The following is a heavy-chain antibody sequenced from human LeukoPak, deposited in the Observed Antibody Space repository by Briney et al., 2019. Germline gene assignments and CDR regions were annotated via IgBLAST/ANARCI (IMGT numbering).Heavy chain of an antibody. CDR3: ARGAGGGGVDY. V-gene: IGHV1-69*13. CDR2: IIPILGTA. D-gene: IGHD3-16*01. Sequence: GASVKVSCKASGGTFSSYAISWVRQAPGQGLEWMGGIIPILGTANYAQKFQGRVTITADESTSTAYMELSSLRSEDTAVYYCARGAGGGGVDYWGQGTLVTVSS. J-gene: IGHJ4*02. CDR1: GGTFSSYA.